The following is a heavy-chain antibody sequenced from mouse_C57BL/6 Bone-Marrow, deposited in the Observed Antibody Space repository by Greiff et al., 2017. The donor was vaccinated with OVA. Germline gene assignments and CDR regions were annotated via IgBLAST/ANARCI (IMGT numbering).Heavy chain of an antibody. Sequence: QVQLQQPGAELVMPGASVKLSCKASGYTFTSYWMHWVKQRPGQGLEWIGEIDPSDSYTNYNQKVKGKFTLTVDKASSTAYMQLSSLTSEDSAVYYCARDGSSQYYFDYWGKGTTLTVSS. V-gene: IGHV1-69*01. J-gene: IGHJ2*01. CDR2: IDPSDSYT. CDR3: ARDGSSQYYFDY. D-gene: IGHD1-1*01. CDR1: GYTFTSYW.